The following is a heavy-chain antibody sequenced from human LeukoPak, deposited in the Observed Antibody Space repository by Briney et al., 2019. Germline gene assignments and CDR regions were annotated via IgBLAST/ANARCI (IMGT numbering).Heavy chain of an antibody. V-gene: IGHV5-51*01. J-gene: IGHJ4*02. D-gene: IGHD3-22*01. CDR3: ARHDSSGYYYSDY. CDR1: GYSFTSYW. Sequence: LGESLKISCKGSGYSFTSYWIGWVRQMPGKGLEWMGIIYPGDSDTKYSPSFQGQVTISVDKSITTAYLQWSSLKASDTAMYYCARHDSSGYYYSDYWGQGTLVTVSS. CDR2: IYPGDSDT.